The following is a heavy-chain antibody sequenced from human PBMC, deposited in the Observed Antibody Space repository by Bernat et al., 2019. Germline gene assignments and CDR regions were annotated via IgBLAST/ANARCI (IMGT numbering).Heavy chain of an antibody. D-gene: IGHD6-13*01. CDR3: AREETDSSSWSALFDY. V-gene: IGHV3-11*01. Sequence: QVQLVESGGGLVKPGGSLRLSCAASGFIFSDYYMSWIRQAPGKGLEWVSYISSSGSTIYYADSVKGRFTISRDNAKNSLYLQMNSLRAEDTAVYYCAREETDSSSWSALFDYWGQGTLVTVSS. CDR2: ISSSGSTI. CDR1: GFIFSDYY. J-gene: IGHJ4*02.